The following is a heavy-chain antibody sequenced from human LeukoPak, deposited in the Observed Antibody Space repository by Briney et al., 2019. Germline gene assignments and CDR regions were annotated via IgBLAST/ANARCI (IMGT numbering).Heavy chain of an antibody. V-gene: IGHV3-9*03. CDR2: ISWNGAYI. D-gene: IGHD3-10*01. CDR3: AKGNNYYASGSLHDPFDM. CDR1: GFTFDDYG. Sequence: GKSLRLSCATSGFTFDDYGMHWVRQPPGKGLEWISGISWNGAYIRYADSVKGRFTVSRDNAKNSLYLQMNSLRPEDMALYYCAKGNNYYASGSLHDPFDMCGQGTMVTVSS. J-gene: IGHJ3*02.